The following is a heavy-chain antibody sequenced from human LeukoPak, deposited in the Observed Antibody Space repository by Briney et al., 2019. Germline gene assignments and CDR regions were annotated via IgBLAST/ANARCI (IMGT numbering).Heavy chain of an antibody. D-gene: IGHD3-10*01. CDR3: AKDNYYGSGSYSKGSYFDY. V-gene: IGHV3-30*18. CDR2: ISYDGSNK. CDR1: GFTFSSYA. J-gene: IGHJ4*02. Sequence: PGGSLRLSCAASGFTFSSYAMHWVRQAPGKGLEWVVVISYDGSNKYYADSVKGRFTISRDNSKNTLYLQMNSLRAEDTAVYYCAKDNYYGSGSYSKGSYFDYWGQGTLVTVSS.